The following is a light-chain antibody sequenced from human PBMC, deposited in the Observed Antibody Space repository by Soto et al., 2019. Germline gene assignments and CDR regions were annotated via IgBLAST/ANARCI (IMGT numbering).Light chain of an antibody. J-gene: IGLJ3*02. CDR1: SSNIGADYD. Sequence: QSVLTQPPSVSGAPGQRVTISCTGSSSNIGADYDVQWYQQVPGTAPKLLIYGNTNRPSGVPDRFSGSISGTSASLAISGLQAEDEADYYCCSYAGSYTWVFGGGTKLTVL. CDR2: GNT. V-gene: IGLV1-40*01. CDR3: CSYAGSYTWV.